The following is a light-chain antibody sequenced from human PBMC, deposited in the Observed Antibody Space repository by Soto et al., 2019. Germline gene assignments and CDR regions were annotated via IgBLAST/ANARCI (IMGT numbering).Light chain of an antibody. CDR3: SSYTARSTWV. Sequence: QSALTQPVSVSGSPGQSITISCTGTSSDVGGYNYVSWYQQHPGTSPKLMIYEVSNRPSGVSNRFSGSKSGNTASLIISGLQAEDEGDYYCSSYTARSTWVFGGGTKLTVL. V-gene: IGLV2-14*01. CDR2: EVS. J-gene: IGLJ3*02. CDR1: SSDVGGYNY.